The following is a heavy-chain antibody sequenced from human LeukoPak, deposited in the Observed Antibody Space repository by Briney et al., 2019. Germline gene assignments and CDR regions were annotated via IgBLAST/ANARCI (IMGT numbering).Heavy chain of an antibody. Sequence: PSETLPLTCTVSGGSISSGDYYWSWIRQPPGKGLEWIGYIYYSGSTNYNPSLKSRVTISVDTSKNQFSLKLSSVTAADTAVYYCARVGIEQQLEHYFDYWGQGTLVTASS. CDR3: ARVGIEQQLEHYFDY. CDR1: GGSISSGDYY. J-gene: IGHJ4*02. CDR2: IYYSGST. V-gene: IGHV4-30-4*01. D-gene: IGHD6-13*01.